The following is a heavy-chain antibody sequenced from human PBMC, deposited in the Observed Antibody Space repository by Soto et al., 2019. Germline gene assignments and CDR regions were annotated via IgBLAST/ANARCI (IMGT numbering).Heavy chain of an antibody. CDR2: ISTYNGNT. D-gene: IGHD6-19*01. J-gene: IGHJ6*02. CDR1: GYTFTSFG. Sequence: QVQLVQSGAEVKKPGASVEVSCKASGYTFTSFGISWVRQAPGQGLEGMGWISTYNGNTNYAQKLQGRVTMTTDTSTSTGYMELMSLRSDDPAVYYCARGGWNYYNSLDVWGQGTTVTVS. V-gene: IGHV1-18*01. CDR3: ARGGWNYYNSLDV.